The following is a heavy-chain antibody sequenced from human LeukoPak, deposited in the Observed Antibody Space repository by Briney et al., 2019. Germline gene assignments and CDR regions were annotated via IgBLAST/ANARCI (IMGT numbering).Heavy chain of an antibody. CDR1: GFTFSSYA. D-gene: IGHD6-13*01. V-gene: IGHV3-23*01. CDR2: ISGSGGST. CDR3: AKDYRLKQQLVAVDC. J-gene: IGHJ4*02. Sequence: PGGSLRLSCAASGFTFSSYAMSWVRQAPGKGLEWVSAISGSGGSTYYADSVKGRFTISRDNSKNTLYLQMNSLRPEDTAVYYCAKDYRLKQQLVAVDCWRQGTLVTVSS.